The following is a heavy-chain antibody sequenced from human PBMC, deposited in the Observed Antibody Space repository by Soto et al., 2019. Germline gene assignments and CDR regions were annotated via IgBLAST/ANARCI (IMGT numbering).Heavy chain of an antibody. J-gene: IGHJ4*02. CDR1: GASPSGHYN. Sequence: QGSAQGLWSLPRTRSLTGLVFGASPSGHYNWTWSRRPQGKGLEWMGYIFNSGTPFYNPSLTSRLSISMDTSGNHFSLELRSVTAADTAVYYCALALGPTTGLDYWGQGTLVTVSS. CDR2: IFNSGTP. V-gene: IGHV4-31*02. CDR3: ALALGPTTGLDY. D-gene: IGHD1-26*01.